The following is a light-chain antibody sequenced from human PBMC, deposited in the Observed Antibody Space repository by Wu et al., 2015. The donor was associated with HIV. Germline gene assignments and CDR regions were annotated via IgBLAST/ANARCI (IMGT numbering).Light chain of an antibody. V-gene: IGKV3-20*01. J-gene: IGKJ3*01. CDR2: GTS. CDR1: QTISNSL. Sequence: EIVLTQSPDTLSLSLGERATLSCRVSQTISNSLLAWYQQKPGQAPRLLIYGTSNRAAGVSDRFGGWGTGTDFHLIINRLEPEDSAVYFRQHYDNSQFTFGPGTKVHIK. CDR3: QHYDNSQFT.